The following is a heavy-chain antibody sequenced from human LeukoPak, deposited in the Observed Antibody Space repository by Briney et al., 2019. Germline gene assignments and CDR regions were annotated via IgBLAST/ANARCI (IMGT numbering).Heavy chain of an antibody. Sequence: SVKVSCKDSGGTFSIDAISWRRQAPGQGLEWMGTIIPILGIANYAQKFQGRVTITADKSTSTAYMELSSLRSEDTAVYYCARATWRVVISNYLDSWGQGNLVTVSS. CDR1: GGTFSIDA. CDR2: IIPILGIA. J-gene: IGHJ4*02. D-gene: IGHD2-2*01. CDR3: ARATWRVVISNYLDS. V-gene: IGHV1-69*04.